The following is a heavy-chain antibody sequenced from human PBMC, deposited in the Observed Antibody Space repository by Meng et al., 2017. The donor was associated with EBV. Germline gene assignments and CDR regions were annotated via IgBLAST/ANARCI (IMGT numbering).Heavy chain of an antibody. Sequence: QVQLVQAGAGVKKPGSSVKFSCKTSGGTFRSDAISWVRQAPGQGLEWMGGLIPMSDAPHYAQKFQGRVTITADESTSTHYMDLSGLRSEDTAVYYCASESGRGFTPDYWGQGTLVTVSS. CDR2: LIPMSDAP. J-gene: IGHJ4*02. D-gene: IGHD3-10*01. V-gene: IGHV1-69*01. CDR1: GGTFRSDA. CDR3: ASESGRGFTPDY.